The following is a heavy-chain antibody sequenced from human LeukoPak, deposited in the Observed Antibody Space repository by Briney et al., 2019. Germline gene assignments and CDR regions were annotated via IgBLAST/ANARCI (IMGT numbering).Heavy chain of an antibody. CDR3: ADGIRYCSGGSCYPLLFDY. J-gene: IGHJ4*02. V-gene: IGHV4-34*01. Sequence: ASETLSLTCAVYGGSFSGYYWSWIRQPPGKGLEWIGEINHSGSTNYNPSLKSRVTISVDTSKNRFSLKLSSVTAADTAVYYAADGIRYCSGGSCYPLLFDYWGQGTLVTVSS. D-gene: IGHD2-15*01. CDR2: INHSGST. CDR1: GGSFSGYY.